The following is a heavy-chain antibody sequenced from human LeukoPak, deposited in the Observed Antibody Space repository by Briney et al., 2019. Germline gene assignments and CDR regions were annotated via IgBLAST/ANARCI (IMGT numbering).Heavy chain of an antibody. Sequence: SETLSLTCAVSGGSISSGGYSWSWIRQPPGKGLEWIGYIYHSGSTYYNPSLKSRVTISVDRSKNQFSLKLSSVTAADTAVYYCARGRTPYSSSSGLDYWGQGTLVTVSS. J-gene: IGHJ4*02. CDR3: ARGRTPYSSSSGLDY. D-gene: IGHD6-6*01. V-gene: IGHV4-30-2*01. CDR1: GGSISSGGYS. CDR2: IYHSGST.